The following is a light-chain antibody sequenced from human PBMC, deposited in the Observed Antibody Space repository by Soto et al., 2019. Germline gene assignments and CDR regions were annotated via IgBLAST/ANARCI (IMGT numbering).Light chain of an antibody. J-gene: IGLJ3*02. CDR1: SSDVGAYNY. V-gene: IGLV2-14*01. Sequence: QSALTQPASVSGSPGQSITISCTGTSSDVGAYNYVSWYQQHPGKAPKLMIYEVRNRPSGVSDRFSGSRSGNTASLTISGLQAEDESDYYGSSYTSSSTWVFGGGPKLTVL. CDR3: SSYTSSSTWV. CDR2: EVR.